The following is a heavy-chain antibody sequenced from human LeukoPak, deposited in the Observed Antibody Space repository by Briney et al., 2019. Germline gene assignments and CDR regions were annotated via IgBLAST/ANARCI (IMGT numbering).Heavy chain of an antibody. J-gene: IGHJ4*02. D-gene: IGHD3-22*01. CDR2: INSDGSST. CDR1: GFTFSTYA. V-gene: IGHV3-64*01. Sequence: GGSLRLSCAGSGFTFSTYAMHWVRQAPGKGLEYVSAINSDGSSTHYANSVKGRFTISRDNSKNTLYLQMGSLRADDMAVYYCARALYDTSGYYYGDFDYWGQGTLVTVSS. CDR3: ARALYDTSGYYYGDFDY.